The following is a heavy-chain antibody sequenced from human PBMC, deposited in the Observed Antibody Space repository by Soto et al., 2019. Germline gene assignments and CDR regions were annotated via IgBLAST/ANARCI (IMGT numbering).Heavy chain of an antibody. Sequence: SETLSLTCAVYGGSFSGYYWSWIRQPPGKGLEWIGEINHSGSTNYNPSLKSRVTISVDTSKNQFSLKLSSVTAADTAVYYCARFQGPFPMTRNYYYYYGMDVWGQGTTVTVSS. D-gene: IGHD2-21*01. CDR2: INHSGST. CDR1: GGSFSGYY. V-gene: IGHV4-34*01. J-gene: IGHJ6*02. CDR3: ARFQGPFPMTRNYYYYYGMDV.